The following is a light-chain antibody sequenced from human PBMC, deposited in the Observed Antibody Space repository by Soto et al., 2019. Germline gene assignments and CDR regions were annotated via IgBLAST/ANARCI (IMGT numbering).Light chain of an antibody. V-gene: IGKV2-28*01. Sequence: DLVMTQSPLSLPVTPGEPASISCRSSQSLLHSNGYNYLDWYLQKPGQSPQLLIYWGSNRASGVPDRCSGSGSGTDFTLKINRVEAEDVGVYYCMQALQTSITFGQGTRLEIK. CDR1: QSLLHSNGYNY. CDR3: MQALQTSIT. CDR2: WGS. J-gene: IGKJ5*01.